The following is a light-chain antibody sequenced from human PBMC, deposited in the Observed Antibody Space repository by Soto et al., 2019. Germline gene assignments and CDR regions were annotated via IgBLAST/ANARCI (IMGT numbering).Light chain of an antibody. CDR2: DAS. J-gene: IGKJ2*01. CDR1: QSISRS. Sequence: EIVLTQSPAILSVSPGERATLSCRVSQSISRSLAWYQQKPGQAPRLLISDASTRATGNPARFSGSGSGTEFTLTISSLQSEDFALYYCHQYNSWPPGTFGQGTKVEIK. V-gene: IGKV3-15*01. CDR3: HQYNSWPPGT.